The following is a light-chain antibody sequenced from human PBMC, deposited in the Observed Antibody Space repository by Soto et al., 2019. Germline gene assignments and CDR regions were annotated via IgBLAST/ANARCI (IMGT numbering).Light chain of an antibody. CDR3: MQAQRIPRT. CDR2: LGS. V-gene: IGKV2-28*01. CDR1: QGVLHPTGDTS. J-gene: IGKJ1*01. Sequence: IVMTQSPRSLSVAPGEPSSISCRSSQGVLHPTGDTSLDWYLQRPGQSPQPLIYLGSTRASGVSDRFSGSGSGTHFSLRISRVVAEDVGFYYCMQAQRIPRTFGQGTKVDIK.